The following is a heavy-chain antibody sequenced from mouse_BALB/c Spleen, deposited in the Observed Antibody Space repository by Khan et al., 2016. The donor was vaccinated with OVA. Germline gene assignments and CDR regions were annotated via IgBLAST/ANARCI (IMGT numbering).Heavy chain of an antibody. J-gene: IGHJ1*01. CDR3: ARPSYDPRDFEV. CDR1: GFNIKDTY. D-gene: IGHD2-3*01. Sequence: IQLVQSGAELVKPGASVKLSCTASGFNIKDTYLHWVKQRPEQGLEWIGRIAPANGNTQYDPKFQGKATITSDTSSDTSYQQLNSLTSEDTAVYYCARPSYDPRDFEVWGAGTTVTVSS. V-gene: IGHV14-3*02. CDR2: IAPANGNT.